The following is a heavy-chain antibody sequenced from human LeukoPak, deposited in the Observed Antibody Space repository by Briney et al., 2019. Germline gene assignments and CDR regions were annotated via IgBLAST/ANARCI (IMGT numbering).Heavy chain of an antibody. Sequence: PSETLSLTCTVSGGSISSHYWSWIRQPPGKGLEWIGNIYYSGSANYNPSLKSRVTISLDTSKHQFSLKLTSVTAADTAVYYCAREWDTSSFDPRASGDYWGQGTPVTVSS. CDR2: IYYSGSA. V-gene: IGHV4-59*11. CDR1: GGSISSHY. D-gene: IGHD3-9*01. CDR3: AREWDTSSFDPRASGDY. J-gene: IGHJ4*02.